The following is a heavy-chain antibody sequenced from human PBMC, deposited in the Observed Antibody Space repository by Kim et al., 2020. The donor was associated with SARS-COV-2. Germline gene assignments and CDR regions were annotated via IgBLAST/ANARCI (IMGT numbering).Heavy chain of an antibody. J-gene: IGHJ3*02. CDR3: ARGSFLLWFGEAPDAFDI. Sequence: KGRVTISVTTSKNQFSLKLSSVAAADTAVYYCARGSFLLWFGEAPDAFDIWGQGTMVTVSS. D-gene: IGHD3-10*01. V-gene: IGHV4-59*09.